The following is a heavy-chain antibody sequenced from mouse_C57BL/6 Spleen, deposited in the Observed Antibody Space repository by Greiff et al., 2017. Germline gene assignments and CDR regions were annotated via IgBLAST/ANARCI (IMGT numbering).Heavy chain of an antibody. J-gene: IGHJ2*01. CDR3: ARGNDYFDY. CDR2: ISYSGST. CDR1: GYSITSGYD. V-gene: IGHV3-1*01. Sequence: VQLKESGPGMVKPSQSLSLTCTVTGYSITSGYDWHWIRHFPGNKLEWMGYISYSGSTNYNPSLKIRISITHDTSKNQFFLKLNSVTTEDTATYYCARGNDYFDYWGQGTTLTVSS. D-gene: IGHD2-1*01.